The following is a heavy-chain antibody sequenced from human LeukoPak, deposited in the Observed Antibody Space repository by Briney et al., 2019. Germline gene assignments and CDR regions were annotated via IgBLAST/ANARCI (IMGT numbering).Heavy chain of an antibody. V-gene: IGHV1-2*02. CDR3: ARDAVPMDV. D-gene: IGHD2-2*01. J-gene: IGHJ6*02. CDR2: INPNNGGT. CDR1: GYTFSGYN. Sequence: ASVKVSCKASGYTFSGYNMHWVRQAPGQGLEWMGWINPNNGGTNYAQNFQGRVTMTRDTSINTAYMELSRLRSDDTAVYYCARDAVPMDVWGQGTTVTVSS.